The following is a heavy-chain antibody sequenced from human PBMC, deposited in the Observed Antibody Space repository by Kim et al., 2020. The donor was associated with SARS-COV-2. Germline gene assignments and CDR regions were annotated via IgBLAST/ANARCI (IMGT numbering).Heavy chain of an antibody. D-gene: IGHD3-3*01. CDR3: ATDRRRFLEWYYYTAMDV. Sequence: KDRFTISRDNAKNSLYLQMNSLRAEDTALYYCATDRRRFLEWYYYTAMDVWGQGTTVTVSS. J-gene: IGHJ6*02. V-gene: IGHV3-9*01.